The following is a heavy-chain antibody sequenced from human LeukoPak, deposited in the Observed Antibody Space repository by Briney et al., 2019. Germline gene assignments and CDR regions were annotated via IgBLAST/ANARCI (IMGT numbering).Heavy chain of an antibody. D-gene: IGHD5-24*01. CDR3: ARDRESLGLEMAR. J-gene: IGHJ4*02. Sequence: ASVKVSCKASGYTFTGYYMHWVRQAPGQGLEWMGWINPNSGGTNYAQKFQGRVTMARDTSISTAYMELSRLRSDDTAVYYCARDRESLGLEMARWGQGTLVTVSS. CDR2: INPNSGGT. CDR1: GYTFTGYY. V-gene: IGHV1-2*02.